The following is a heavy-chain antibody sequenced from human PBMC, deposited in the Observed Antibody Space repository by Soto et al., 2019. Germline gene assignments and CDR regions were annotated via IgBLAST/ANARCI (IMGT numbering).Heavy chain of an antibody. CDR3: ARAQFYSGSGNYSNLMFDP. V-gene: IGHV4-30-2*01. J-gene: IGHJ5*02. CDR2: IYHSGTM. Sequence: PSETLSLTCAVSGGSIGGAGYSWSRIRQPPGGGLEWIGYIYHSGTMLYNPSLKTRLTISLDMSNNKFSLTLNSVTAADAAVYYCARAQFYSGSGNYSNLMFDPWGQGTQVTVSS. CDR1: GGSIGGAGYS. D-gene: IGHD3-10*01.